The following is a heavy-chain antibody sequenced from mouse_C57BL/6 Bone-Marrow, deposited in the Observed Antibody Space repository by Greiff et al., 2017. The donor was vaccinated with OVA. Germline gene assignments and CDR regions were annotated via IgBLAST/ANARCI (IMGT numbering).Heavy chain of an antibody. CDR1: GYTFTDYY. CDR3: ARGIYYGSSYDAMDY. D-gene: IGHD1-1*01. CDR2: INPNNGGT. V-gene: IGHV1-26*01. J-gene: IGHJ4*01. Sequence: VQLQQSGPELVKPGASVKISCKASGYTFTDYYMNWVKQSHGKSLEWIGDINPNNGGTSYNQKFKGKATLTVDKYSSTAYMELRSLTSEDSAVYYCARGIYYGSSYDAMDYWGQGTSVTVSS.